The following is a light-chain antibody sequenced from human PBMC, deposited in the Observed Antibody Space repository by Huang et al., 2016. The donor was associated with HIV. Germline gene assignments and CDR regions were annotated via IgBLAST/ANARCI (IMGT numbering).Light chain of an antibody. Sequence: EIVMTQSPATLSVSPGERATLSCRASQSVSSNLAWYRQKPGHAPRLLIYDASTRATDIPARFSGSGSGTEFTLTISSLQSEDFAVYYCQHYNNWPPRYTFGQGTKLE. CDR2: DAS. J-gene: IGKJ2*01. CDR1: QSVSSN. V-gene: IGKV3-15*01. CDR3: QHYNNWPPRYT.